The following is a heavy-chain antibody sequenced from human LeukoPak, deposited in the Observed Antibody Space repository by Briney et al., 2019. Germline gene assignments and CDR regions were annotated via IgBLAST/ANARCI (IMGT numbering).Heavy chain of an antibody. CDR2: ISSSSSYI. V-gene: IGHV3-21*01. D-gene: IGHD3-10*01. CDR3: ARVLYGSGSYANWFDP. Sequence: GGSLRLSCAASGFTFSSYSMNRVRQAPGKGLEWVSSISSSSSYIYYADSVKGRFTISRDNAKNSLYLQMNSLRAEDTAVYYCARVLYGSGSYANWFDPWGQGTLVTVFS. J-gene: IGHJ5*02. CDR1: GFTFSSYS.